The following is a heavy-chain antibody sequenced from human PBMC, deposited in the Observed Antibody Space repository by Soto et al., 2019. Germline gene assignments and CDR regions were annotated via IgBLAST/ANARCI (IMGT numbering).Heavy chain of an antibody. CDR2: MNPNSGKT. D-gene: IGHD5-18*01. CDR3: MERGYSYGAHDAFDI. J-gene: IGHJ3*02. V-gene: IGHV1-8*01. Sequence: ASVKVSCKASGYTFTSYDINGVRQATGQGLEWMGWMNPNSGKTGYAQKFQGRVTMTRNTSISTAYMELSSLRSEDTAVYYCMERGYSYGAHDAFDICGQGTMVTVSS. CDR1: GYTFTSYD.